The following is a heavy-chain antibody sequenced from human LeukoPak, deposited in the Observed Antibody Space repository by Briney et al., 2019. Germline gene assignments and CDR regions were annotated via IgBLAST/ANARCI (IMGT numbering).Heavy chain of an antibody. CDR2: ISAYNGNT. D-gene: IGHD3-9*01. J-gene: IGHJ6*03. V-gene: IGHV1-18*01. CDR3: ARSFYDILTGPRVGYYYYYMDV. CDR1: GYTFTSYG. Sequence: GASVKVSCKASGYTFTSYGISWVRQAPGQGLEWMGWISAYNGNTNYAQKFQGRVTITADKSTSTAYMELSSLRSEDTAVYYCARSFYDILTGPRVGYYYYYMDVWGKGTTVTISS.